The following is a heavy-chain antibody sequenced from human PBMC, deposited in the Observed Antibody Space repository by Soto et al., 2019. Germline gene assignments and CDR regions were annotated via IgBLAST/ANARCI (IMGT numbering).Heavy chain of an antibody. J-gene: IGHJ4*02. Sequence: WASVKVSCKTSGYSFISYGVSWVRQAPGQGLEWMGWISAYNGNTKFAQEFQGRVTLTTDTSTKIAYMELRSLTSDDTAVYYCARLAGVTVAGHFDYWGQGTLVTVSS. CDR2: ISAYNGNT. V-gene: IGHV1-18*01. CDR1: GYSFISYG. CDR3: ARLAGVTVAGHFDY. D-gene: IGHD6-19*01.